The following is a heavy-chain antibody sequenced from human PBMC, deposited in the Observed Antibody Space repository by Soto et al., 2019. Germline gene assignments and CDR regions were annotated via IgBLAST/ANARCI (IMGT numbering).Heavy chain of an antibody. CDR2: ISSSSSYI. V-gene: IGHV3-21*01. CDR3: ARLARAYYFDY. J-gene: IGHJ4*02. CDR1: GFTFSSYS. D-gene: IGHD3-3*02. Sequence: GSLRLSCAASGFTFSSYSMNWVRQAPGKGLEWVSSISSSSSYIYYADSVKGRFTVSRDNAKNSLYLQMNSLRAEDTAVYYCARLARAYYFDYWGQGTLVTVSS.